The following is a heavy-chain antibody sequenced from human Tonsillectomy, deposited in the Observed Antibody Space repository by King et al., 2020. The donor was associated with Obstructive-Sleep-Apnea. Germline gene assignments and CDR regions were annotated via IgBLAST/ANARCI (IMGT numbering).Heavy chain of an antibody. V-gene: IGHV3-7*03. CDR3: ARDRGYDSLTDHHSDDLDL. CDR2: IKKDGSEK. CDR1: GFTFSSYW. Sequence: VQLVESGGGLVQPGGSLRLSCAASGFTFSSYWMSWVRQTPGKGLEWVANIKKDGSEKYYVDSGRGRFTISRDNAKNSLYLQMNSLRTEDTAVYYCARDRGYDSLTDHHSDDLDLWGQGTMVTVSS. D-gene: IGHD3-9*01. J-gene: IGHJ3*01.